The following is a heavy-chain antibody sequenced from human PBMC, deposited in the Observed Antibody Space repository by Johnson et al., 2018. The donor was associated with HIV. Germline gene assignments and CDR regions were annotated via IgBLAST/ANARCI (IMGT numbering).Heavy chain of an antibody. CDR2: IKSKTDGGTT. CDR1: GFTFSDYY. V-gene: IGHV3-15*01. D-gene: IGHD2-21*01. J-gene: IGHJ3*02. CDR3: AKRGGYIVGDAFDI. Sequence: VQLVESGGGLVKPGGSLRLSCAASGFTFSDYYMSWVRQAPGKGLEWVGRIKSKTDGGTTDYAAPVKGRFTISRDDSKNTLYLQMNSLRAEDKAVYYCAKRGGYIVGDAFDIWGQGTMVTVSS.